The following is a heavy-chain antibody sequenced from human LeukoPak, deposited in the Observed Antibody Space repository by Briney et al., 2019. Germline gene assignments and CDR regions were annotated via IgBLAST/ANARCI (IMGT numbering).Heavy chain of an antibody. D-gene: IGHD2-15*01. CDR3: ARDPRYCSGGSCYPYNWFDP. V-gene: IGHV1-2*02. CDR2: INPNSGGT. CDR1: GYTFTGYY. Sequence: ASVKVSCKASGYTFTGYYMHWVRQAPGQGLEWMGWINPNSGGTNYAQKFQGRVTMTRDTSISTAYMELSRLRSDDTAVYYCARDPRYCSGGSCYPYNWFDPWGQGTLVTVSS. J-gene: IGHJ5*02.